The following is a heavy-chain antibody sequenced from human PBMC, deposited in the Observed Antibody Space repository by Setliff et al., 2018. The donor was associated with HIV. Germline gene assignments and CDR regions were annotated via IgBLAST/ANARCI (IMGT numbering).Heavy chain of an antibody. V-gene: IGHV4-61*02. Sequence: SETLSLTCTVSGGSISSGSYYWSWIRQPAGKGLEWIGRIYTSGSTSYNPSLKSRVTISIDTPKNQFSLKLSSVTATDTAVYYCARRSDWFDPWGQGTLVTVSS. J-gene: IGHJ5*02. CDR1: GGSISSGSYY. CDR3: ARRSDWFDP. CDR2: IYTSGST.